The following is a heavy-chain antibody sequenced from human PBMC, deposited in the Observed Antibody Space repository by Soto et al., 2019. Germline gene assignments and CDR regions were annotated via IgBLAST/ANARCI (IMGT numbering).Heavy chain of an antibody. CDR2: IYYSGSS. V-gene: IGHV4-31*03. D-gene: IGHD3-9*01. Sequence: QVQLQESGPGLVKPSQTLSLTCTVSGGSISSGGYYWSWIRQHPGKGLEWIGYIYYSGSSYYNPSLKSRVTISLDTSKNQFSLKLSSVTAADTAVYYCARDDIRWYYFDYWGQGTLVTVSS. CDR1: GGSISSGGYY. J-gene: IGHJ4*02. CDR3: ARDDIRWYYFDY.